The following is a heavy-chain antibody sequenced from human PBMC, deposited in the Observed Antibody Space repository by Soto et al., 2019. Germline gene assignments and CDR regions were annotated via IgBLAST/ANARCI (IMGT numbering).Heavy chain of an antibody. J-gene: IGHJ3*02. CDR3: ARSSTYYYGSGSHSAFDI. V-gene: IGHV4-39*01. Sequence: SETLSLTCTVSGGSISSSSYYWGWIRQPPGKGLEWIGSIYYSGSTYYNPSLKSRVTISVDTSKNQFSLKLSSVTAADTAVYYCARSSTYYYGSGSHSAFDIWAQGTMVTGSS. CDR1: GGSISSSSYY. D-gene: IGHD3-10*01. CDR2: IYYSGST.